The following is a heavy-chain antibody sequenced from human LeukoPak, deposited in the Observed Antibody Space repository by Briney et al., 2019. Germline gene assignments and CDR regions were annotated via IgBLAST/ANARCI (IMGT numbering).Heavy chain of an antibody. D-gene: IGHD1-26*01. Sequence: PSETLSLTCTVSGGSISTYYWSWIRQPPGKGLEWIAFISYSGSPNYNPSLKSRVTISVDTSKNQFYLTLTSVTAADTAVDYCARHSDFIGGDYWGQGTLVTVSS. J-gene: IGHJ4*02. CDR2: ISYSGSP. CDR1: GGSISTYY. V-gene: IGHV4-59*08. CDR3: ARHSDFIGGDY.